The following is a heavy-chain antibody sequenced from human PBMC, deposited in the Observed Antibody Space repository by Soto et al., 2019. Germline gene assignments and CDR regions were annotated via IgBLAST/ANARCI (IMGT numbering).Heavy chain of an antibody. CDR3: ARRYGGNFDY. CDR2: IYYTGST. J-gene: IGHJ4*02. CDR1: GGSISNYY. D-gene: IGHD1-26*01. Sequence: SETLSLTCTVSGGSISNYYWSWIRQPPGMGLEWIGYIYYTGSTNYNPSLKSRVTISVDTSKNQFSLKLSSVTAADTAVYYCARRYGGNFDYWGQGTLVTVSS. V-gene: IGHV4-59*01.